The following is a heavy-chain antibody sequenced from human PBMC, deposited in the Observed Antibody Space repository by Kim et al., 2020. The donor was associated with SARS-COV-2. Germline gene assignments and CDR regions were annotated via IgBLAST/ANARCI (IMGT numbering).Heavy chain of an antibody. CDR1: GGTFSSYA. Sequence: SVKVSCKASGGTFSSYAISWVRQAPGQGLEWMGGIIPIFGTANYAQKFQGRVTITADESTSTAYMELSSLRSEDTAVYYCASTLWWYIVRPPYGMDVWGQGTTVTVSS. CDR2: IIPIFGTA. J-gene: IGHJ6*02. V-gene: IGHV1-69*13. CDR3: ASTLWWYIVRPPYGMDV. D-gene: IGHD2-8*02.